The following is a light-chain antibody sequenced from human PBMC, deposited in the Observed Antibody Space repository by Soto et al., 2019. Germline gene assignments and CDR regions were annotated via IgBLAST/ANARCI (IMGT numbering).Light chain of an antibody. CDR2: EAN. J-gene: IGLJ1*01. V-gene: IGLV2-23*01. CDR3: CSYSGSSTYV. Sequence: QSVLTQPASVSGSPGQSITISCTGTSSDVGSYNAVSWYQQNPGKAPKLMIYEANKRPSGVSNRFSGSKSGNTASLTISGLQAEDEADYYCCSYSGSSTYVFGTGTKLTVL. CDR1: SSDVGSYNA.